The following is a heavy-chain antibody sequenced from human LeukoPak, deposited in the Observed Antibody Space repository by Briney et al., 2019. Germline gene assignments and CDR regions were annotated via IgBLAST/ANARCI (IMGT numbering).Heavy chain of an antibody. CDR3: ARYGGSYLDY. D-gene: IGHD1-26*01. Sequence: GGSLRLSCVASGFTFTTHWMSWVRQAPGKGLEWVANIHQDGSGKYYVDSVKGRFTISRDNAKNPLYLQMNSLRAEDTAVYFCARYGGSYLDYWGQGTLVTVSS. V-gene: IGHV3-7*01. CDR2: IHQDGSGK. J-gene: IGHJ4*02. CDR1: GFTFTTHW.